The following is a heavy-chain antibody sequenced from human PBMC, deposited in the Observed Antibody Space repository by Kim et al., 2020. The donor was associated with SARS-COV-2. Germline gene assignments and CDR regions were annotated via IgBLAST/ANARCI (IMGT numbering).Heavy chain of an antibody. CDR3: ARDDGELARWSGMEV. J-gene: IGHJ6*02. CDR2: ISRSSSYI. Sequence: GGSLRLSCAASGLTLRSCDINWVRQAPGKGLEWISYISRSSSYIYYADSVKGRFTISRDNAKNSVYLQMDSLRGEDSGIYYCARDDGELARWSGMEVWGQGTTV. V-gene: IGHV3-21*06. D-gene: IGHD6-6*01. CDR1: GLTLRSCD.